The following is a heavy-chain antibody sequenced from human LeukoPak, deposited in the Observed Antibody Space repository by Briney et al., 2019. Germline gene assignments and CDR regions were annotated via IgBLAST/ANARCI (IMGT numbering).Heavy chain of an antibody. Sequence: PSGTLSLTCTVSGDSINSLDLWSWVRQPPGKGLEWIGEMYLSGTTHSNPSVKSRVTISVDRSKNQFSLKLNSVTAADTAVYYCARDLGGGVSSGYYFDYWGQGTLVTVSS. CDR1: GDSINSLDL. CDR2: MYLSGTT. V-gene: IGHV4-4*02. CDR3: ARDLGGGVSSGYYFDY. J-gene: IGHJ4*02. D-gene: IGHD1-1*01.